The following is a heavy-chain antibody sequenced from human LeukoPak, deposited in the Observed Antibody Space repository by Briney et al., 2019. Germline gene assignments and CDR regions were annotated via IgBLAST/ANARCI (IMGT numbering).Heavy chain of an antibody. CDR1: GYTFTSYY. V-gene: IGHV1-46*01. Sequence: ASVKVSCKASGYTFTSYYMHWVRQATGPGLEWMGIINPSGGSTSYAQKFQGRVTMTRDMSTSTVYMELSSLRSEDTVVYYCAKAEYSSPRGAFDIWGQGTMVTVSS. D-gene: IGHD6-13*01. CDR2: INPSGGST. J-gene: IGHJ3*02. CDR3: AKAEYSSPRGAFDI.